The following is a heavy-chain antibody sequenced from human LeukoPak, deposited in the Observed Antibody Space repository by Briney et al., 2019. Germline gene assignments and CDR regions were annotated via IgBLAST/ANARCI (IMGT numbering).Heavy chain of an antibody. CDR2: IYYSGST. J-gene: IGHJ4*02. V-gene: IGHV4-39*07. Sequence: SETLSLTCTVSGGSISSSSYYWGWIRQPPGKGLEWIGSIYYSGSTYYNPSLKSRVTISVDTSKNQFSQKLSSVTAADTAVYYCARRSPVTTYFDYWGQGTLVTVSS. CDR3: ARRSPVTTYFDY. D-gene: IGHD4-17*01. CDR1: GGSISSSSYY.